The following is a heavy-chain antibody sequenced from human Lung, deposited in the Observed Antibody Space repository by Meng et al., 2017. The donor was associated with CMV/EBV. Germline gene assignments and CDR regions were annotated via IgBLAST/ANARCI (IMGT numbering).Heavy chain of an antibody. CDR3: ARGGSSTSKHKLNWFDP. Sequence: EWMGGIIPIFSITNYAQKFQGRVTITTDESTTTAYMELSTLRSEDTAVYFCARGGSSTSKHKLNWFDPWGQGTLVTVSS. V-gene: IGHV1-69*05. CDR2: IIPIFSIT. D-gene: IGHD6-13*01. J-gene: IGHJ5*02.